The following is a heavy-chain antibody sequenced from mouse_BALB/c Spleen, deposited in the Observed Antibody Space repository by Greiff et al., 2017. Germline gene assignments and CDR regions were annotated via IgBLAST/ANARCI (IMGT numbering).Heavy chain of an antibody. CDR3: TRLRRGWYAMDY. CDR2: IDPETGGT. J-gene: IGHJ4*01. V-gene: IGHV1-15*01. CDR1: GYTFTDYE. Sequence: QVHVKQSGAELVRPGASVTLSCKASGYTFTDYEMHWVKQTPVHGLEWIGAIDPETGGTAYNKKFKGKATLTADKSSSTAYMELRSLTSEDSAVYYCTRLRRGWYAMDYWGQGTSVTVSS. D-gene: IGHD2-12*01.